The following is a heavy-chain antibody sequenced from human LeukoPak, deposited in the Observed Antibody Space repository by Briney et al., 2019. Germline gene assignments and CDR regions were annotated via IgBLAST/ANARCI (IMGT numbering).Heavy chain of an antibody. Sequence: SETLSLTCTVSGVSISSYYWSWIRQPPGKGLEWIGYIYYSGSTNYNPSLKSRVTISVDTSKNQFSLRLSSVTAADTAVYYCASSPAFDILTGYFPYYFDYWGQGTLVTVSS. CDR3: ASSPAFDILTGYFPYYFDY. J-gene: IGHJ4*02. V-gene: IGHV4-59*01. CDR2: IYYSGST. D-gene: IGHD3-9*01. CDR1: GVSISSYY.